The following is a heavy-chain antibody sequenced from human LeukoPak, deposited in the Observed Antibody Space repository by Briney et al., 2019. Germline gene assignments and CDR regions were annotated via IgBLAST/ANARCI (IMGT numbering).Heavy chain of an antibody. CDR3: VIDLVVTAPESIPY. D-gene: IGHD2-21*02. Sequence: GGSLSLSCAASGFTFSSYAMSWVRQAPGKGPEWVSGICGSCGSTYYADSVKGRFTISRDNSKNTLSLQMSILRAEDTAVYYCVIDLVVTAPESIPYWGQGTLVTVSS. V-gene: IGHV3-23*01. CDR1: GFTFSSYA. CDR2: ICGSCGST. J-gene: IGHJ4*02.